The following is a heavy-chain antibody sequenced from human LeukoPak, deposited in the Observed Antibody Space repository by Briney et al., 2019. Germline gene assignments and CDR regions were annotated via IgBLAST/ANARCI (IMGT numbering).Heavy chain of an antibody. CDR2: ISFDGSNK. V-gene: IGHV3-30*18. Sequence: GGSLRLSCAGPGFSFSSFAMHWVRQAPGKGLEWVAIISFDGSNKYYADSVKGRFTISRDNSKNTLYLQMNSLRAEDTAVYYCAKDRLDDYYDSSGYQYYFDYWGQGTLVTVSS. CDR3: AKDRLDDYYDSSGYQYYFDY. D-gene: IGHD3-22*01. CDR1: GFSFSSFA. J-gene: IGHJ4*02.